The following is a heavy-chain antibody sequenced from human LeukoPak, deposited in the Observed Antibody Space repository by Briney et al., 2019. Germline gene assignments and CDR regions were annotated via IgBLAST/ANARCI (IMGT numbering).Heavy chain of an antibody. CDR2: INPNSGGT. V-gene: IGHV1-2*02. CDR3: ARELRFVNWFDP. Sequence: ASVKVSCKASGYTFTGFYMHWVRQAPGQGLEWMGWINPNSGGTNYAQKFQGRVTMTRDTSISTAYMELSRLRSDDTAVYYCARELRFVNWFDPWGQGTLVTVSS. J-gene: IGHJ5*02. CDR1: GYTFTGFY. D-gene: IGHD3-10*01.